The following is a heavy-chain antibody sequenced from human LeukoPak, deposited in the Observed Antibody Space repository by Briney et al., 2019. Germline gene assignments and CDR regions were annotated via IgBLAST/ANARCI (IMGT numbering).Heavy chain of an antibody. V-gene: IGHV1-8*01. CDR2: MNPNSGNT. CDR3: ARGALAYGSGAYMDV. J-gene: IGHJ6*03. D-gene: IGHD3-10*01. CDR1: GYTFTSYD. Sequence: ASVKVSCKASGYTFTSYDINWVRQATGQGLEWRGWMNPNSGNTGYAQKFQGRVTMTRNTSISTAYMELSSLRSEDTAVYYCARGALAYGSGAYMDVWGKGTTVTVSS.